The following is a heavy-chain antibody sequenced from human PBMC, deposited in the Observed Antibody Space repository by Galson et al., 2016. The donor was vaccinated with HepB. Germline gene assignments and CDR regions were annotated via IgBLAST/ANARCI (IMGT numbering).Heavy chain of an antibody. CDR2: IYYSGNT. V-gene: IGHV4-59*01. D-gene: IGHD6-6*01. CDR1: GGSINYYY. Sequence: SETLSLTCTVSGGSINYYYWSWIRQSPGQGLEWIGYIYYSGNTNYNPSLKSRATIAIDTSENHFSLKLTSVTAADTAVYYCARMYPDSSHSHFYGMDIWGQGTTVTVSS. J-gene: IGHJ6*02. CDR3: ARMYPDSSHSHFYGMDI.